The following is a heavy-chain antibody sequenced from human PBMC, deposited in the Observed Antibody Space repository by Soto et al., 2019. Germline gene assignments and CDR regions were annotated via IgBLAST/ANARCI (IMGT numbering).Heavy chain of an antibody. CDR1: GGSLSSYY. Sequence: SETLSLTCTVSGGSLSSYYWTWIRQSPGKGLEWIGYVYFSGNTNYNPSLKSRVTISIDTSKNQFSLRLASVTAADAAFYYCGSVRPSGYVLSWGQGTLVTVSS. D-gene: IGHD6-25*01. V-gene: IGHV4-59*01. CDR3: GSVRPSGYVLS. CDR2: VYFSGNT. J-gene: IGHJ5*02.